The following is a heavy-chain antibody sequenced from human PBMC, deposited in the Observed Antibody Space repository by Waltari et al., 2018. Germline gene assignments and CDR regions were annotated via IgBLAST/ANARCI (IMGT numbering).Heavy chain of an antibody. J-gene: IGHJ3*02. D-gene: IGHD3-10*01. CDR2: ISSGSL. Sequence: EVQLVESGGGLVQPGGSLRLSCAASGFTFISYSMNWLRQAPGKSLEWISYISSGSLYADSVEGRFTISRDNAKNLVYLQMNSLRVEDTAIYYCARDRGWAFDKWGQGTMVTVFS. CDR3: ARDRGWAFDK. CDR1: GFTFISYS. V-gene: IGHV3-48*04.